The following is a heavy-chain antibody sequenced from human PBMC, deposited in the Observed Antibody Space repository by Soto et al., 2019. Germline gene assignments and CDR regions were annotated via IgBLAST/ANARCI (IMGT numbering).Heavy chain of an antibody. CDR2: IYHSGST. V-gene: IGHV4-38-2*01. D-gene: IGHD3-3*01. CDR3: ASCPPVEWFSKDV. Sequence: PSETLSLTCAVSGYSLSTGYYCGWIRQPPGKGLEWIGSIYHSGSTYYNPSLKSRVTISVDTSKNQFSLKLSSVTAADTAVYYCASCPPVEWFSKDVWAQGTTVSVSA. CDR1: GYSLSTGYY. J-gene: IGHJ6*01.